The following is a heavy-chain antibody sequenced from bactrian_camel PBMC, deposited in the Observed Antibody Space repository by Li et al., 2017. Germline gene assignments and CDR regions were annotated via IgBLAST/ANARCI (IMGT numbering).Heavy chain of an antibody. CDR2: VNSGGGST. D-gene: IGHD6*01. CDR1: GFTFSSYD. V-gene: IGHV3S40*01. J-gene: IGHJ6*01. Sequence: DVQLVESGGGLVQPGGSLRLSCAASGFTFSSYDMSWVRQAPGKGLEWVSSVNSGGGSTYLAESVKGRFTNSRDNAKNTHYLQMNSLKPEDMAVYYCVTQGSTEYTGSWVFGYWGQGTQVTVS. CDR3: VTQGSTEYTGSWVFGY.